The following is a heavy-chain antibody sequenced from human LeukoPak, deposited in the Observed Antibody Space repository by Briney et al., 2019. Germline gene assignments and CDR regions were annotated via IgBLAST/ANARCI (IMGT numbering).Heavy chain of an antibody. CDR1: GGSISSGGYY. J-gene: IGHJ4*02. D-gene: IGHD2-2*01. CDR3: ARAGQGYCTSASCYLSLDY. CDR2: IYHSGST. Sequence: SQTLSLTCTVSGGSISSGGYYWSWIRQPPGKGLELIGYIYHSGSTYYNPSLKSRVTISIDKSKDQFSLKLSSVAAADTALYYCARAGQGYCTSASCYLSLDYWGQGTLVTVSS. V-gene: IGHV4-30-2*01.